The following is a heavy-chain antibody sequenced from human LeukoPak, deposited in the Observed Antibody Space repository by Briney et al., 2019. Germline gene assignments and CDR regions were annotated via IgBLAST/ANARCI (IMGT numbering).Heavy chain of an antibody. Sequence: GGSLRLSCAASGFILRSYEMNWVRQAPGKGLEWVSYISSSGRTIYYADSVKGRFTISRDNAKNSLYLQMNSLRAEDTAVYYCASGGIPAAIADYWGQGTLVTVSS. V-gene: IGHV3-48*03. D-gene: IGHD2-2*01. J-gene: IGHJ4*02. CDR1: GFILRSYE. CDR3: ASGGIPAAIADY. CDR2: ISSSGRTI.